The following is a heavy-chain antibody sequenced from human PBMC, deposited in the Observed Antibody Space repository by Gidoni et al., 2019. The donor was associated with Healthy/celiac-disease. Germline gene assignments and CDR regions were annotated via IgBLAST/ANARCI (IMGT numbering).Heavy chain of an antibody. CDR1: GVTFSGSA. D-gene: IGHD6-13*01. CDR3: TTTLYSSSWYSGFDY. CDR2: IRSKANSYAT. V-gene: IGHV3-73*01. Sequence: EVKLVESGGGLVQPGGSLKLSCEASGVTFSGSAMHGVRQASGTGLEWVGRIRSKANSYATAYAAAVTGRFTISRDDSKNTAYRQINSLKTEDTAVYYCTTTLYSSSWYSGFDYWGQGTLVTVSS. J-gene: IGHJ4*02.